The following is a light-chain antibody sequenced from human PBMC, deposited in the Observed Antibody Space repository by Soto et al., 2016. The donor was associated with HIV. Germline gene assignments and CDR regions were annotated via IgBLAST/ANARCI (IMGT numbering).Light chain of an antibody. CDR2: EAS. CDR1: ESIRNW. CDR3: QQYSGYPYT. Sequence: DIQMTQSPSSLSASVGDRVTITCRASESIRNWLAWYQQKPGKAPKLLIYEASSLQGGSHQGSAAVDLGQSSLSPSVACSLMILLTYYCQQYSGYPYTFGLGTKLEIK. J-gene: IGKJ2*01. V-gene: IGKV1-5*03.